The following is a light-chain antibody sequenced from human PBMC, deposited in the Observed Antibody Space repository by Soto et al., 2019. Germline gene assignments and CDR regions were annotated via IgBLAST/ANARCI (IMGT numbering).Light chain of an antibody. CDR1: QSIRRF. CDR2: QAS. V-gene: IGKV1-5*03. CDR3: QQYNYYRWT. Sequence: DIQMTQSPSSLSASVVVRVTITCLASQSIRRFLAWYQQKPGKAPKLLIYQASNLESGVPSRFSGSGSGKEFTLTISSLQPDDLAVYYCQQYNYYRWTFGQGTKVDIK. J-gene: IGKJ1*01.